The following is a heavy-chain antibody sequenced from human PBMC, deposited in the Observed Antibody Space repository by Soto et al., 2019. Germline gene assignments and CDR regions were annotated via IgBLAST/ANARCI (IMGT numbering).Heavy chain of an antibody. V-gene: IGHV1-18*01. CDR3: ARDLTGTPVY. CDR2: ISAYNGNT. J-gene: IGHJ4*02. CDR1: GYTFTSYG. D-gene: IGHD3-9*01. Sequence: ASVKVSCKASGYTFTSYGISWVRQAPGQGLEWMGWISAYNGNTNYAQKHKGRVTMTTDTSTSTAYMEMRSLRSDDTAVYYCARDLTGTPVYWGQGTLVTVSS.